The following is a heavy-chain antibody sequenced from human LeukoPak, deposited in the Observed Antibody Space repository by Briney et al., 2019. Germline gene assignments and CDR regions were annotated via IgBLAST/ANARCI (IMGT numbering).Heavy chain of an antibody. CDR1: GYTFTSYG. D-gene: IGHD1-26*01. CDR2: ISAYNGNT. CDR3: ARDDRRLVGATSDY. V-gene: IGHV1-18*01. Sequence: AASVKVSCKASGYTFTSYGISWVRQAPGQGLEWMGWISAYNGNTNYAQKLQGRVTMTTDTSTSTAYMELRSLRSDDTAVYYCARDDRRLVGATSDYWGQGTLVTVSS. J-gene: IGHJ4*02.